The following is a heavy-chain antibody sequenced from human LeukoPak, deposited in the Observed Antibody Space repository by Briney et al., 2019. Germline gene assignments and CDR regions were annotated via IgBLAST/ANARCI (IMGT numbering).Heavy chain of an antibody. CDR2: IGGGDT. CDR3: AKDWIPYNRVFHCFDF. CDR1: GFTFSLHA. Sequence: PGGSLRLSCAGSGFTFSLHAMSWVRQAPGKGLEWVSTIGGGDTYYADSVKGRFTTSRDDSQSTVHLQMNSLRAEDTAVYYCAKDWIPYNRVFHCFDFWGQGTLVTVSS. D-gene: IGHD1-14*01. J-gene: IGHJ4*02. V-gene: IGHV3-23*01.